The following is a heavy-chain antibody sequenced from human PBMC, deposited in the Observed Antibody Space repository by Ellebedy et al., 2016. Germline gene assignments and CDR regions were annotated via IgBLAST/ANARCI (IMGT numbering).Heavy chain of an antibody. Sequence: GESLKISCAGSGFSFRNSWMTWVRQAPGKGLEWVSVISVGGGTSYYADSVDSGKGRFTVSRDDSKNTLYLQMNSLRADDTARYYCAKCRTSISCRNFDLWGPGTLVTVSS. CDR1: GFSFRNSW. D-gene: IGHD3-3*02. CDR3: AKCRTSISCRNFDL. J-gene: IGHJ5*02. V-gene: IGHV3-23*01. CDR2: ISVGGGTS.